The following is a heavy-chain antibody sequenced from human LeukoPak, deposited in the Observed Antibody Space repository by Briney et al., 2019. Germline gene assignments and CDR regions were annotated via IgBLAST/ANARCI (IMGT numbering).Heavy chain of an antibody. V-gene: IGHV3-74*01. CDR3: ARGLRDDYGTDV. Sequence: GGSLRLSCAASGFTFSDYWMHWVRQAPGKGLEWVSRIYIDGGRTAYADSVKGRFTISRDNARNTVSLQLSSLRAEDTAVYFCARGLRDDYGTDVWGRGTTVTVSS. CDR1: GFTFSDYW. J-gene: IGHJ6*02. CDR2: IYIDGGRT.